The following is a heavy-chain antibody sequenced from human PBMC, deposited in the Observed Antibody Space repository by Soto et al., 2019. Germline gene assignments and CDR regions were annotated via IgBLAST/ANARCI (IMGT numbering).Heavy chain of an antibody. CDR1: VGSISSYY. CDR2: IYTSGST. CDR3: ARYAVMDYYFDY. V-gene: IGHV4-4*07. Sequence: SESLSSTGTVSVGSISSYYWSWMRQPAGKGLEWIGRIYTSGSTNYNPSLKSRVTMSVDTSKNQFSLKLSSVTAADTAVYYCARYAVMDYYFDYWGQGTLVTVSS. D-gene: IGHD3-16*01. J-gene: IGHJ4*02.